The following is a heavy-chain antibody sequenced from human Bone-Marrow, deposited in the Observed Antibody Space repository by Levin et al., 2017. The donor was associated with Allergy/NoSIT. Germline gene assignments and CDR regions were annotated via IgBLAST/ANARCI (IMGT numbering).Heavy chain of an antibody. J-gene: IGHJ4*02. Sequence: GESLKISCAASGFSFSTYTMNWVRQAPGKGLEWLSYISSSSDTIHYADSVRGRFTIARDNAKNSLYLQMNSLRVDDTAVYYCASSSSGGWPGELEHFDFWGQGTLVTVSS. CDR1: GFSFSTYT. CDR3: ASSSSGGWPGELEHFDF. CDR2: ISSSSDTI. D-gene: IGHD3-16*01. V-gene: IGHV3-48*01.